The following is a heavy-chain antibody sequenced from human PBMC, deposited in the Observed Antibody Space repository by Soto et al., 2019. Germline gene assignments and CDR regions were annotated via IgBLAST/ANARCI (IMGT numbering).Heavy chain of an antibody. J-gene: IGHJ4*02. V-gene: IGHV3-30*03. CDR2: ISYDGRKK. CDR1: GFAFRSYD. CDR3: ACRIAVTAIDY. D-gene: IGHD6-19*01. Sequence: GGSLRLSCTASGFAFRSYDMHWGLQALGKGLEWVALISYDGRKKYYADSVKGPFTISRDNSRNTLYLQINSQRGDDTAIYYCACRIAVTAIDYWSQGALVTVSS.